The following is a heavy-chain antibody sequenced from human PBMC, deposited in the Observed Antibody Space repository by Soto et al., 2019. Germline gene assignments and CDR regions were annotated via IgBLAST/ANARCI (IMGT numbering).Heavy chain of an antibody. CDR2: IKSKTDVGTT. CDR3: TTDLAGSSWPP. V-gene: IGHV3-15*01. Sequence: GSLRLSCAASGFTFSNAWMSWVRQAPGKGLEWVGRIKSKTDVGTTDYAAPVKGRFTISRDDSKNTLYLQMNSLKTEDTAVYYCTTDLAGSSWPPWGQGTLVTVSS. CDR1: GFTFSNAW. J-gene: IGHJ4*02. D-gene: IGHD6-13*01.